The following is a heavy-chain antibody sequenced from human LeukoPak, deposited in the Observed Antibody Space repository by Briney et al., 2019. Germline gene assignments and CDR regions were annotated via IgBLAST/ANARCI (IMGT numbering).Heavy chain of an antibody. V-gene: IGHV3-7*01. CDR3: ARGEENGDPYYYYYYMDV. CDR2: IKQDGSEK. Sequence: GGSLRLSCAASGFTVSSNYMSWVRQAPGKGLEWVANIKQDGSEKYYVDSVKGRFTISRDNAKNSLYLQMNSLRAEDTAVYYCARGEENGDPYYYYYYMDVWGKGATVTVSS. CDR1: GFTVSSNY. J-gene: IGHJ6*03. D-gene: IGHD4-17*01.